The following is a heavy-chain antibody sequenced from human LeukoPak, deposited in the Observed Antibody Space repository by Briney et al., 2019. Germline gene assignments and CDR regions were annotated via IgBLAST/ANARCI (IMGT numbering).Heavy chain of an antibody. Sequence: GGSLRLSCAASGFSFNSHSMSWVRQAPGRGLEWVSFISDDTYNIHYTDSVRGRFIVSRDNAQSSPYLQMNSLRGEDSAVYYCTRHTRASQYYFDYWGQGILVTVSS. CDR2: ISDDTYNI. V-gene: IGHV3-48*01. CDR1: GFSFNSHS. CDR3: TRHTRASQYYFDY. D-gene: IGHD2-21*01. J-gene: IGHJ4*02.